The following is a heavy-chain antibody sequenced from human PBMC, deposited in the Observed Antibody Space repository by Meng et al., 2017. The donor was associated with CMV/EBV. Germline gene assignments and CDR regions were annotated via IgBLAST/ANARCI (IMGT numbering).Heavy chain of an antibody. CDR3: ARAQYCGGDCYSEGVDEYYYGMDV. Sequence: GESLKISCAASGFTFSSYWMHWVRQAPGKGLVWVSRINSDGSSTSYADSVKGRFTTSRDNAKNTLYLQMNSLRAEDTAVYYCARAQYCGGDCYSEGVDEYYYGMDVWGQGTTVTVSS. CDR1: GFTFSSYW. CDR2: INSDGSST. D-gene: IGHD2-21*01. J-gene: IGHJ6*02. V-gene: IGHV3-74*01.